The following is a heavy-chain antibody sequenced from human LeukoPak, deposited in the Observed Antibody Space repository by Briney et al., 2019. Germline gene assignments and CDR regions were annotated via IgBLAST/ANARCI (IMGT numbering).Heavy chain of an antibody. CDR3: ARHSGGTYYVSLDP. D-gene: IGHD1-26*01. CDR2: IYYSGST. J-gene: IGHJ5*02. Sequence: SETLSLTCTVSGGSISSYYWSWIRQPPGKGLEWIGYIYYSGSTNYNPSLKSRLTISVDTSKNQFSLKLSSVTAADTAVYYCARHSGGTYYVSLDPWGQGTLVTVSS. CDR1: GGSISSYY. V-gene: IGHV4-59*08.